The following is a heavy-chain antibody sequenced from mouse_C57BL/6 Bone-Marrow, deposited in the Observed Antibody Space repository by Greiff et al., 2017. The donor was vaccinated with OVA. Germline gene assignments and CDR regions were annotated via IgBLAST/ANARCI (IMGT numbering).Heavy chain of an antibody. V-gene: IGHV1-50*01. D-gene: IGHD1-1*01. CDR2: IDPSDSYT. CDR1: GYTFTSYW. CDR3: ARSPTVVAFDY. J-gene: IGHJ2*01. Sequence: QVQLQQPGAELVKPGASVKLSCKASGYTFTSYWMQWVKQRPGQGLEWIGEIDPSDSYTNYNQKFKGKATLTVETSSSTAYMQLSSLTSEDSAVYYCARSPTVVAFDYWGQGTTLTVSS.